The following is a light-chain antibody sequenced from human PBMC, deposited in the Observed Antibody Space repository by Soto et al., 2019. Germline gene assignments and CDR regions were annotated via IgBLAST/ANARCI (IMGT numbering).Light chain of an antibody. CDR2: GAS. J-gene: IGKJ5*01. CDR3: QQYGGSPLIT. V-gene: IGKV3-20*01. Sequence: EVVLTQSPGTLSLSPGGRATLSFRAGQSVSSNYLAWYQQKPGQAPRLLIYGASSRATGIPDRFSGSGSGTDFSLTISRLEPEDFAVYYCQQYGGSPLITFGQGTRLEI. CDR1: QSVSSNY.